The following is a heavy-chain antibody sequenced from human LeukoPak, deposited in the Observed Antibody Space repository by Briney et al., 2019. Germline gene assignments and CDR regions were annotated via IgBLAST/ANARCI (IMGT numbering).Heavy chain of an antibody. CDR2: IYYSGST. V-gene: IGHV4-39*01. CDR1: GGSISSSSYY. D-gene: IGHD3-16*01. CDR3: ARGETKAAPFDY. Sequence: SETLSLTCTVSGGSISSSSYYWGWIRQPPRKGLEWIGSIYYSGSTYYNPSLKSRVTISVDTSKNQFSLKLSSVTAADTAVYYCARGETKAAPFDYWRQGTLVTVSS. J-gene: IGHJ4*02.